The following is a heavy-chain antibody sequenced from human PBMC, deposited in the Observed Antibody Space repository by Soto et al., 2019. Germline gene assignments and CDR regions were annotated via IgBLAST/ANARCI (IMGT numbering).Heavy chain of an antibody. Sequence: QVQLVESGGGVVQPGRSLRLSCAASGFTFRTYAMQWVRQAPVKGLEWVALITYDGSNTYYADSVKGRLTISRDNSKSTLYLQMNSLRAEDTAVYYCAKELAYCGGDCSPTYYYYYYGMDVWGQGTTVTVSS. CDR2: ITYDGSNT. V-gene: IGHV3-30*18. D-gene: IGHD2-21*02. J-gene: IGHJ6*02. CDR3: AKELAYCGGDCSPTYYYYYYGMDV. CDR1: GFTFRTYA.